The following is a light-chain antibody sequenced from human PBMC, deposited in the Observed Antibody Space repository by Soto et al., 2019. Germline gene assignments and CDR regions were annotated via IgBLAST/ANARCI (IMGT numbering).Light chain of an antibody. Sequence: EIVLTQSPGTLSLSPGERVTLSCRASQSLSGNYLVWYQQKPGQAPKFLIYGASNRATGIPDRFSGGGSGTDFALTINRLEPEDFAVYYCQQYGHSPITFGQGTRLEIK. CDR3: QQYGHSPIT. CDR2: GAS. V-gene: IGKV3-20*01. J-gene: IGKJ5*01. CDR1: QSLSGNY.